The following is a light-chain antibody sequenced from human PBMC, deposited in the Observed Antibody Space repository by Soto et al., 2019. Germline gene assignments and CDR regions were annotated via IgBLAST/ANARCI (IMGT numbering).Light chain of an antibody. CDR1: SGHSSYA. V-gene: IGLV4-69*01. Sequence: QAVRTQSPSASASLVASVKLTCTLSSGHSSYAIAWHQQQPEKGPRYLMKLNSDGSHSKGDGIPDRFSGSSSGAERYLTSSSLQSEDEADYYCQTWGTGLLVFGGGTKLTVL. CDR3: QTWGTGLLV. J-gene: IGLJ3*02. CDR2: LNSDGSH.